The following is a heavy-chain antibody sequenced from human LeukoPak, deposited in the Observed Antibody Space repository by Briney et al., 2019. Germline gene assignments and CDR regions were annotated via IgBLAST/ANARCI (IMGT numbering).Heavy chain of an antibody. V-gene: IGHV3-74*01. CDR3: VRGAVGTGVWFDP. J-gene: IGHJ5*02. D-gene: IGHD1-26*01. Sequence: PGGSLRLSCAASGFTFSGYWMHWVRQAPGKGLEWVSRINIDGATTNYADSVKGRFTISRDNAKNTLHLQMNSLRADDTAVNYCVRGAVGTGVWFDPWGQGTLVTVSS. CDR2: INIDGATT. CDR1: GFTFSGYW.